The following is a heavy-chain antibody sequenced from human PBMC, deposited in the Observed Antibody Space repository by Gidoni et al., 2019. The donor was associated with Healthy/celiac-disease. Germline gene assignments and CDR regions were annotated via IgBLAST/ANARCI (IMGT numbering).Heavy chain of an antibody. CDR2: VYSTGIT. D-gene: IGHD3-9*01. V-gene: IGHV4-39*02. CDR3: ARGVYDILTSFYLHFDC. J-gene: IGHJ4*02. CDR1: DASISSRGYY. Sequence: QVQLQESGPGLVRPSETLSLTCTASDASISSRGYYWGWIRQPPGKGLAWIGTVYSTGITYYNSSLKSRLNISVDASKNHFSLRLTSVTAADTAVYYCARGVYDILTSFYLHFDCWGQGTLVTVSS.